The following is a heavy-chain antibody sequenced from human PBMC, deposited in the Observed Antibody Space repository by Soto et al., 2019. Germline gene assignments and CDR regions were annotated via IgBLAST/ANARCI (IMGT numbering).Heavy chain of an antibody. CDR2: ISYDGSNK. CDR1: GFTFSSYG. CDR3: AKDLAVDYVGY. V-gene: IGHV3-30*18. Sequence: QVQLVESGGGVVQPGRSLRLSCAASGFTFSSYGMNWVRQAPGKGLEWVAVISYDGSNKYYADSVKGRFTISRDNSKNTLYLQMNSLRAEDTAVYYCAKDLAVDYVGYWGPGTLVTGSS. J-gene: IGHJ4*02.